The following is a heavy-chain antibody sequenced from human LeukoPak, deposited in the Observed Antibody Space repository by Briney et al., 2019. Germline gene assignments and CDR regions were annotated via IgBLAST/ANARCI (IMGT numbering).Heavy chain of an antibody. J-gene: IGHJ4*02. V-gene: IGHV3-11*01. CDR2: ISNSGSAT. CDR1: GIIFSDSY. Sequence: GGSLRLSCMASGIIFSDSYMGWIRQAPGKGLEWISYISNSGSATYYADSVKGRFTISRDNTKNLVFLQMNSLTVEDTAVYYCARDPPKGNFDFWGQGTLVTVSS. CDR3: ARDPPKGNFDF.